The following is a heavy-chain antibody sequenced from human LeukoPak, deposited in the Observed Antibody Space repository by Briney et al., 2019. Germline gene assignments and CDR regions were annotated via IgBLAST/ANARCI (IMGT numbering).Heavy chain of an antibody. D-gene: IGHD1-26*01. V-gene: IGHV1-18*01. CDR3: ARYTGSYDY. CDR2: ISTYSGNI. Sequence: GASVKVSCKASGSTFTNYVMAGVRQAPGQGLEWMGWISTYSGNIDYAQKLQGRVIMTTDTSTSTAFMELRSLRSDDTAVYYCARYTGSYDYWGQGTLVTVSS. J-gene: IGHJ4*02. CDR1: GSTFTNYV.